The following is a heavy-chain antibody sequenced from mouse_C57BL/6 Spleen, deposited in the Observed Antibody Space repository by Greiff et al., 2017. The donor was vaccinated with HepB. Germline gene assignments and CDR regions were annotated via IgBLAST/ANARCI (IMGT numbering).Heavy chain of an antibody. D-gene: IGHD2-2*01. CDR1: GFNIKDDY. CDR3: TTGFYYGYDWFAY. Sequence: VQLQQSGAELVRPGASVKLSCTASGFNIKDDYMHWVKQRPEQGLEWIGWIDPENGDTEYASKFQGKATITADTSSNTAYLQLSSLTSEDTAVYYCTTGFYYGYDWFAYWGQGTLVTVSA. J-gene: IGHJ3*01. V-gene: IGHV14-4*01. CDR2: IDPENGDT.